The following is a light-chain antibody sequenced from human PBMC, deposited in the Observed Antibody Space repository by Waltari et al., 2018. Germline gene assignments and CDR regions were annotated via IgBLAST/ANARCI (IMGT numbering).Light chain of an antibody. V-gene: IGLV2-8*01. Sequence: QSALTQPPSASGSPGQSVAISCTGTSSAIGTYNYVPWYQQHPGKGPKLMIYEVNQRPSGVPDRLSASKSGNTASLTVSGLQAEDEADYYCSSYAGVKHWLFGGGTKLTVL. CDR3: SSYAGVKHWL. CDR2: EVN. CDR1: SSAIGTYNY. J-gene: IGLJ3*02.